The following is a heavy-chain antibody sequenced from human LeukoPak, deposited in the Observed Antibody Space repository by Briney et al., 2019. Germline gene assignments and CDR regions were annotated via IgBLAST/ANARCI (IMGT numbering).Heavy chain of an antibody. J-gene: IGHJ4*02. CDR3: ARAYSAYDSFDY. D-gene: IGHD5-12*01. CDR1: GGSISSYY. V-gene: IGHV4-59*01. Sequence: SETLSLTCTVSGGSISSYYWSWIRQPPGKGLEWIGYIYYSGSTNYNPSLRSRVTISLDTSKNQFFLKVSSVTAANTAVYYCARAYSAYDSFDYWGQGTLVTVSS. CDR2: IYYSGST.